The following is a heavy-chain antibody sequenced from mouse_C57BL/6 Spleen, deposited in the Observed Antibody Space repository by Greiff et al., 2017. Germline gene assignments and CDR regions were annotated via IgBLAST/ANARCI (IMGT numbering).Heavy chain of an antibody. Sequence: QVQLQQPGAELVMPGASVKLSCKASGYTFTSYWMHWVKQRPGQGLEWIGEIDPSDSYTNYNQKFKGKSTLTVDKSSSTAYMLLSSLTDEDSAVYYCASDGNYLYYYAMDYWGQGTSETVSS. V-gene: IGHV1-69*01. CDR3: ASDGNYLYYYAMDY. CDR2: IDPSDSYT. D-gene: IGHD2-1*01. CDR1: GYTFTSYW. J-gene: IGHJ4*01.